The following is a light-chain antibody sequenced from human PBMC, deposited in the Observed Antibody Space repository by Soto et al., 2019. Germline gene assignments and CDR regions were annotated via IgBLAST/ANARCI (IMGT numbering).Light chain of an antibody. J-gene: IGLJ1*01. Sequence: QSALSQPASVSGSPGQSITISCAGTSSDIGGYNYVSWYQQHPGKAPKHMIYEVSNRPSGVSIRFSGSKSDNTASFTIFGLHAEEDDDHYCCYSTISCTRWVFGTGTKVTVL. V-gene: IGLV2-14*01. CDR1: SSDIGGYNY. CDR3: CYSTISCTRWV. CDR2: EVS.